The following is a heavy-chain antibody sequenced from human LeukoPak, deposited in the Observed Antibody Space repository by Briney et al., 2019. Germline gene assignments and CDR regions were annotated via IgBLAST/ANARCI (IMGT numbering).Heavy chain of an antibody. CDR2: IYHSGIT. D-gene: IGHD3-9*01. CDR1: GGSISSSNW. J-gene: IGHJ4*02. Sequence: SETLSLTCAVSGGSISSSNWWSWVRQPPGKGLEWIGEIYHSGITNYNPSLKSRVTISVDKSKNQFSLKLSSVTAADTAVYYCASLIRYDILTGYSDFDYWGQGTLVTVSS. CDR3: ASLIRYDILTGYSDFDY. V-gene: IGHV4-4*02.